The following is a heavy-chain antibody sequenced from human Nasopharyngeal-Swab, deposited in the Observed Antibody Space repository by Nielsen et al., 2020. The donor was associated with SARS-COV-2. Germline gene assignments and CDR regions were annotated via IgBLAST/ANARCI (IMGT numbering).Heavy chain of an antibody. CDR3: AKSRDGYNYDAFHI. D-gene: IGHD5-24*01. CDR2: TRYDGNNE. V-gene: IGHV3-30*02. J-gene: IGHJ3*02. CDR1: GFTFSSYG. Sequence: GESLKISCGASGFTFSSYGMHWVRQAPGKGLEWVAFTRYDGNNEYYGDSVKGRFTTSRDNSKNTLYLHMSSLRTEDTAVYYCAKSRDGYNYDAFHIWGNGTMVTVSS.